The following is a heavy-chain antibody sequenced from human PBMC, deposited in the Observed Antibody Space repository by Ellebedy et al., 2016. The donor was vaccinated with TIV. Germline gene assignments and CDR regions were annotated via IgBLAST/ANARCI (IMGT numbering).Heavy chain of an antibody. D-gene: IGHD3-10*02. CDR3: ARDLLGPGNFGYFDY. V-gene: IGHV3-74*01. Sequence: GGSLRLFCAASGFTFSRYWMHWVRQAPGKGLVWLSRIFSDGSIITYVDSVKGRFTISRDNAKNTLYLQMNSLRVEDTAVYYCARDLLGPGNFGYFDYWGQGTLVTVSS. CDR2: IFSDGSII. J-gene: IGHJ4*02. CDR1: GFTFSRYW.